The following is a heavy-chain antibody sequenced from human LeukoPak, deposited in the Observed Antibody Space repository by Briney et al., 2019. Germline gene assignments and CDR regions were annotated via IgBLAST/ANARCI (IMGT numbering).Heavy chain of an antibody. J-gene: IGHJ6*02. CDR2: IYSGGDT. CDR1: GFFVSNNY. V-gene: IGHV3-53*05. Sequence: AGGSLRLSCAASGFFVSNNYMSWVRQAPGKGLEWVSVIYSGGDTYYADSVKGRFTISRDNAKNSLYLQMNSLRAEDTALYYCAKDKSHSSWTSRFYYYAMDVWGQGTTVTVSS. CDR3: AKDKSHSSWTSRFYYYAMDV. D-gene: IGHD6-13*01.